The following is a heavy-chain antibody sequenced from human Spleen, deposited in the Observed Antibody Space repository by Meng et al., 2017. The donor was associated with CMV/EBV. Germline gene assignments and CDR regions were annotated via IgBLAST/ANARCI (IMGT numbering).Heavy chain of an antibody. J-gene: IGHJ4*02. CDR2: IYYTGSA. CDR1: GGSITSYY. CDR3: ARYISSLFDY. D-gene: IGHD1-14*01. V-gene: IGHV4-59*01. Sequence: SETLSLTCTVSGGSITSYYWSWIRQPPGKGLEWIGYIYYTGSANYNPSLRSRVSISVDTSKNQFSLKLSSVTAADTAVYYCARYISSLFDYWGQGTQVTVS.